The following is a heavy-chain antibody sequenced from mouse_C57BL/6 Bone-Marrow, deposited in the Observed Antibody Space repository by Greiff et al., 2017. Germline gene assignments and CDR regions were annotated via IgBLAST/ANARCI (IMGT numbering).Heavy chain of an antibody. CDR3: ARSLYYYGSSSWFAY. Sequence: QVQLQQSGPELVRPGVSVKISCKGSGYTFTDYAMHWVKQSHAKSLEWIGVISTDSGDASYNQKFKDKAIMTVDKSSSTAYMELARLTSEDSAVYYCARSLYYYGSSSWFAYWGQGTLVTVSA. V-gene: IGHV1-67*01. CDR1: GYTFTDYA. CDR2: ISTDSGDA. D-gene: IGHD1-1*01. J-gene: IGHJ3*01.